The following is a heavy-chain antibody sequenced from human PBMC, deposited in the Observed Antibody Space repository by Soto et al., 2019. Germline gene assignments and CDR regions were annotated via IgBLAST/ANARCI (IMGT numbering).Heavy chain of an antibody. V-gene: IGHV3-23*01. J-gene: IGHJ4*02. D-gene: IGHD3-22*01. CDR3: AKDKEVAIYSDYYDSSGYVQFDY. CDR2: ISGSGGST. Sequence: PGGSLRLSCAASGFTFSSYAMSWVRQAPGKGLEWVSAISGSGGSTYYADSVKGRFTISRDNSKNTLYLQMNSLRAEDTAVYYCAKDKEVAIYSDYYDSSGYVQFDYWGQGTLVTVSS. CDR1: GFTFSSYA.